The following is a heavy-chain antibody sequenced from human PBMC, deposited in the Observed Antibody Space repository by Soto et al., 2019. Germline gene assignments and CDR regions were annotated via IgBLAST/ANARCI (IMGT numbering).Heavy chain of an antibody. CDR2: ITGSGDSA. D-gene: IGHD1-26*01. CDR1: GFTFNNYA. CDR3: AKGRGTNYYYHMDV. V-gene: IGHV3-23*01. J-gene: IGHJ6*03. Sequence: EVQLLESGGGLVQPGGSLRLSCAASGFTFNNYAISWVRQAPGKGLDWVSTITGSGDSAYYADSVKGRFIISRDNSKNTLYMQMHSLGAKDSAIYYCAKGRGTNYYYHMDVWGGGTTVTVSS.